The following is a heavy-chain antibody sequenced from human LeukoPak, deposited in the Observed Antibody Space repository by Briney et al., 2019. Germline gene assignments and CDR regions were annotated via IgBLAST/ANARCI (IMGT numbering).Heavy chain of an antibody. CDR2: INSDGSRT. V-gene: IGHV3-74*01. CDR3: ARSRRDYYYGMDV. J-gene: IGHJ6*02. Sequence: PGGSLRLSCAASGFTFSSYWMHWVRQAPGRGLVWVSRINSDGSRTTYADSVKGRFTISRDNAKNTLYLQMNSLRAEDTAVYYCARSRRDYYYGMDVWGQGTTVTVSS. CDR1: GFTFSSYW. D-gene: IGHD6-6*01.